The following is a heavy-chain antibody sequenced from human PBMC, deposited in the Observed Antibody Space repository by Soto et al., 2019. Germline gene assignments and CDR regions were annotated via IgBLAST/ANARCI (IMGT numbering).Heavy chain of an antibody. J-gene: IGHJ4*02. V-gene: IGHV3-30*03. D-gene: IGHD3-10*01. CDR1: GFTFSSYG. CDR2: ISYDGSNK. CDR3: ASMAGYFDY. Sequence: GGSLRLSCAASGFTFSSYGMHWVRQAPGKGLEWVAVISYDGSNKYYADSVKGRFTISRDNSKNTLYLQMNSLRAEDTAVYYRASMAGYFDYWGQGTLVTVSS.